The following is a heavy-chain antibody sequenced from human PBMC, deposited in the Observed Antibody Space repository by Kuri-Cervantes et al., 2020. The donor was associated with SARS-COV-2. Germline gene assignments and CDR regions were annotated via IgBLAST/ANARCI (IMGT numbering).Heavy chain of an antibody. CDR2: IIPIFGTA. D-gene: IGHD3-10*01. Sequence: SVKVSCKASGGTFSSYAISWVRQAPGQGLEWMGGIIPIFGTANYAQKFQGRVTITTDESTSTAYLQRSSLKASDTAMYYCARHKDYYGFGYWGQGTLVTVSS. V-gene: IGHV1-69*05. J-gene: IGHJ4*02. CDR3: ARHKDYYGFGY. CDR1: GGTFSSYA.